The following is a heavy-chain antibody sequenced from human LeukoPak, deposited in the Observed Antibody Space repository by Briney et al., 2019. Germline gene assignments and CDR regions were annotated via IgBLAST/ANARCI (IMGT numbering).Heavy chain of an antibody. V-gene: IGHV4-34*01. CDR2: INHSGST. CDR3: ARGLTTVSSYNWFDP. J-gene: IGHJ5*02. CDR1: GGSFSGYY. Sequence: PSETLSLICAVYGGSFSGYYWSWIRQPPGKGLEWIGEINHSGSTNYNPSLKSRVTISVDTSKNQFSLKLSSVTAADTAVYYCARGLTTVSSYNWFDPWGQGTLVTVSS. D-gene: IGHD4-11*01.